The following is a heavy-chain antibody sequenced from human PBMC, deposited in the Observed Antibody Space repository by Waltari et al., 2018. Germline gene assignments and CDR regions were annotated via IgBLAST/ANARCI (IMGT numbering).Heavy chain of an antibody. V-gene: IGHV1-69-2*01. J-gene: IGHJ3*02. CDR2: VDPEDGET. D-gene: IGHD1-1*01. CDR3: HWERPLVRYAFDI. Sequence: EVQLVQSGAEVKKPGATVKISCKASGYTFTDYYMHWVQRAPGKGREWMGRVDPEDGETIYAEKFQGRVTITADTSTDTAYMELSSLRSEDTAVYYCHWERPLVRYAFDIWGQGTMVTVSS. CDR1: GYTFTDYY.